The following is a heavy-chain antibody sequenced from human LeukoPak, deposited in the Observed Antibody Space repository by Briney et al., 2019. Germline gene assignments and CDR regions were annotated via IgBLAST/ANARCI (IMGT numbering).Heavy chain of an antibody. CDR3: ARESTGGDWFDP. D-gene: IGHD3-10*01. Sequence: GGSLRLSCAASGFTFRNYWMGWVRQAPGKGLEWVSGINWNGGSTGYADSVKGRFTISRDNAKNSLYLQMNSLRAEDTALYYCARESTGGDWFDPWGQGTLVTVSS. J-gene: IGHJ5*02. CDR2: INWNGGST. CDR1: GFTFRNYW. V-gene: IGHV3-20*04.